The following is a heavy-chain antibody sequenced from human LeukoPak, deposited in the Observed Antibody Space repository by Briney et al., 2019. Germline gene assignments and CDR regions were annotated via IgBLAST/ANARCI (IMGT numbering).Heavy chain of an antibody. CDR1: GFTFDDYG. Sequence: GGSLRLSCAASGFTFDDYGMSWVRQAPGKGLEWVSDINWNGDITSYADSVKGRVTISRDNAKNSLYLQMNSLRAEDTALYHCARDSKSWAGTFDYWGQGTLVAVSS. V-gene: IGHV3-20*01. D-gene: IGHD6-19*01. CDR2: INWNGDIT. J-gene: IGHJ4*02. CDR3: ARDSKSWAGTFDY.